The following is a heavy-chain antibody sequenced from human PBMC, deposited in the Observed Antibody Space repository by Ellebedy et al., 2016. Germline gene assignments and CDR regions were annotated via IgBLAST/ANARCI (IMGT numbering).Heavy chain of an antibody. CDR2: ISHSGST. D-gene: IGHD5-18*01. V-gene: IGHV4-34*01. J-gene: IGHJ3*02. CDR3: ARDGGYSYGPDAFDI. Sequence: SETLSLTCAVYGGSFSTYYWSWIRQPPGKGLEWIGEISHSGSTNHNPSLKSRVTISVDTSKNQFSLRLSSVTAADTAVYYCARDGGYSYGPDAFDIWGQGTMVTVSS. CDR1: GGSFSTYY.